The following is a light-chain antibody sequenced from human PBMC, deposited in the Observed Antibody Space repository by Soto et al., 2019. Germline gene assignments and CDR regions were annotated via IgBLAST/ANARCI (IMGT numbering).Light chain of an antibody. CDR2: GAS. CDR3: QQYNNWPFIT. CDR1: QSVSSGY. J-gene: IGKJ5*01. Sequence: EIVLTQSPGTLSLSPGERATLSCRASQSVSSGYLTWYQQKPGQAPRRLIFGASNRATGIPARFSGSGSGTDFTLTISSLEPEDFAVYYCQQYNNWPFITFGQGTRLEIK. V-gene: IGKV3-20*01.